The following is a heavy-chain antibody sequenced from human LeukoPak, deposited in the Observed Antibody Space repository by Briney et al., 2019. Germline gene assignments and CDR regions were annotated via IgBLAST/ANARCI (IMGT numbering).Heavy chain of an antibody. V-gene: IGHV3-49*04. CDR3: TRIVYTAMDV. CDR1: GFTFRNYA. D-gene: IGHD5-18*01. J-gene: IGHJ4*02. Sequence: GGSLRLSCAASGFTFRNYAMSWVREAPGKGLGWVGFIRSKAYGGTTEYAASVKGRFTIWRDDSKSIAYLQMNSLKTEDTAVYYCTRIVYTAMDVWGQGTLVTVSS. CDR2: IRSKAYGGTT.